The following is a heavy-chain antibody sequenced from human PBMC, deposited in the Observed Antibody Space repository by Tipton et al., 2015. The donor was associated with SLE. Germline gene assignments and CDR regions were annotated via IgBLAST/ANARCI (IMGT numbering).Heavy chain of an antibody. D-gene: IGHD2-2*01. Sequence: TLSLTCAVYGGSFSGYYWSWIRLPPGKGLEWIGEINHSGSTNYNPSLKSRVTISVDTSKNQFSLKLSSVTPADTAVYYCARVGHSTPDYWGERTLIAVSS. CDR2: INHSGST. V-gene: IGHV4-34*01. CDR1: GGSFSGYY. J-gene: IGHJ4*02. CDR3: ARVGHSTPDY.